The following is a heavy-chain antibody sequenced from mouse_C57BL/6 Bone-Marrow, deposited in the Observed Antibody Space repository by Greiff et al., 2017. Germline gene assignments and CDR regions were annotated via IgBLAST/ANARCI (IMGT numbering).Heavy chain of an antibody. V-gene: IGHV5-6*01. CDR3: ARHSWFAY. Sequence: EVQGVESGGDLVKPGGSLKLSCAASGFTLSSYGMSWVRQTPDKRLEWVATISSGGSYTYYPDSVKGRFTISRDNAKNTLYLQMSSLKSEDTAMYYCARHSWFAYWGQGTLVTVSA. CDR1: GFTLSSYG. CDR2: ISSGGSYT. J-gene: IGHJ3*01.